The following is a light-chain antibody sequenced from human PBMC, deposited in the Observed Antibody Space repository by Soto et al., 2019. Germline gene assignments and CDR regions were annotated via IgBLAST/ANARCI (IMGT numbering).Light chain of an antibody. CDR1: QNIERR. Sequence: DIQMTQSPSTVSASVGDRVRLTCRVSQNIERRQAWYQQKPGKAPKLLLYDVSTLERGVPSRFSGSGSATEFTLTIRYLQPDDFATYYCQQYQSDTWTFGQGTKVEVK. V-gene: IGKV1-5*01. J-gene: IGKJ1*01. CDR2: DVS. CDR3: QQYQSDTWT.